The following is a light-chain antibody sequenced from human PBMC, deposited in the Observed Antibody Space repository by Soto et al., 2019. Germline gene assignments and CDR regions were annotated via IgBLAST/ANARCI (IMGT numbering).Light chain of an antibody. CDR1: QSVSSF. J-gene: IGKJ3*01. CDR2: DAS. Sequence: EIVLTQSPATLSLSPGEAATLSYRASQSVSSFLAWYQQKPGQAPRLLIYDASKRATGIPARFSGSGSGTDFTLTISSLEPEDFAVYYCQQRSNIFTFGPGTKVDIK. V-gene: IGKV3-11*01. CDR3: QQRSNIFT.